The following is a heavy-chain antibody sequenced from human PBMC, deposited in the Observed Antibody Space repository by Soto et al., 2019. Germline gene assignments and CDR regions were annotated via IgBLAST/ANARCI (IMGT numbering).Heavy chain of an antibody. CDR1: GFTFSSYA. CDR2: ISGSGGST. J-gene: IGHJ6*02. CDR3: AKENEAAARPLGGMDV. V-gene: IGHV3-23*01. Sequence: VGSLRLSCAASGFTFSSYAMSWVRQAPGKGLEWVSAISGSGGSTYYADSVKGRFTISRDNSKNTLYLQMNSLRAEDTAVYYCAKENEAAARPLGGMDVWGQGTTVTVSS. D-gene: IGHD2-2*01.